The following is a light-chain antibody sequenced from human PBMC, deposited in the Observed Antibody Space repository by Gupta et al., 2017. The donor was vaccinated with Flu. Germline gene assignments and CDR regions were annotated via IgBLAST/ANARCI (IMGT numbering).Light chain of an antibody. CDR1: SSDVGYYNY. J-gene: IGLJ1*01. CDR2: EVN. Sequence: QSALTQPPSASGSPGQSVTISCTGSSSDVGYYNYVSWYQQHPGKAPKLMIYEVNKRPSGVPDRFSGSKSGNTASLTVSGLQAEDEADYYCISYADSNTYVFGTGTKVTVL. V-gene: IGLV2-8*01. CDR3: ISYADSNTYV.